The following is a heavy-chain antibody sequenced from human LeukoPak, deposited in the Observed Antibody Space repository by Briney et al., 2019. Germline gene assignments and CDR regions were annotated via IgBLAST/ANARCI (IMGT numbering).Heavy chain of an antibody. Sequence: PSQTLSLTCTVSGGSISSGGYYWIWIRPHPGKGLEWIGYIYYSGSTYYNPSLKSRVTISVDTSKNQFSLKLSSVTAADTAVYYCARGPTYGDFRLFDYWGQGTLVTVSS. J-gene: IGHJ4*02. CDR1: GGSISSGGYY. D-gene: IGHD4-17*01. CDR3: ARGPTYGDFRLFDY. V-gene: IGHV4-31*03. CDR2: IYYSGST.